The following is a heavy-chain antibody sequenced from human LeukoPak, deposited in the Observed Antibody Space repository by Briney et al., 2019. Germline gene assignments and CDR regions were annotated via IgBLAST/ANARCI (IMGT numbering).Heavy chain of an antibody. J-gene: IGHJ4*02. CDR2: INPSGGRT. V-gene: IGHV1-46*01. Sequence: ASVKVSCKASGYTFTSYSMHWVRQAPGQGLEWMGLINPSGGRTNYAQNFQGGVTMTRDTSTSTVYMELSSLRSEDTAVYYCASRGSSTSSDFDYWGQGTLVTVSS. D-gene: IGHD6-6*01. CDR3: ASRGSSTSSDFDY. CDR1: GYTFTSYS.